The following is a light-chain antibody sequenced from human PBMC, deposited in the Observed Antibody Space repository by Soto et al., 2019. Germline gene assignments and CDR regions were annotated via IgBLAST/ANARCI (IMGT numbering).Light chain of an antibody. CDR1: SSDVGGYNY. V-gene: IGLV2-14*01. Sequence: QSALTQPASVXGXXXXXXXISCTGTSSDVGGYNYVSWYQQHPGKAPKLMIYDVSNRPSGVSNRFSGSKSGNTASLTISGLQAEDAADYYCSSSTTSSPHVVFGGGTKLTVL. CDR2: DVS. CDR3: SSSTTSSPHVV. J-gene: IGLJ2*01.